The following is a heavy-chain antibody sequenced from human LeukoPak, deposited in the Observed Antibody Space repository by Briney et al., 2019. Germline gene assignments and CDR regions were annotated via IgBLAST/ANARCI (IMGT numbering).Heavy chain of an antibody. CDR3: ARDKGDYDTSGSLFVF. CDR1: GFTFSSYS. D-gene: IGHD3-22*01. J-gene: IGHJ4*02. V-gene: IGHV3-48*01. CDR2: ISSSSSTI. Sequence: GGSLRLSCAASGFTFSSYSMNWVRQAPGKGLEWVSCISSSSSTIYYADSVKGRFTISRDNAKNSLYLQMNSLRAEDTAVYYCARDKGDYDTSGSLFVFGGQGTLVTVSS.